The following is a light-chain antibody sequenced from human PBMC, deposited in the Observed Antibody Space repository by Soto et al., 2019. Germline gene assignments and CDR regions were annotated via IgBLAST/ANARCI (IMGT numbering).Light chain of an antibody. CDR1: QSVSSY. Sequence: EIVLTQSPATLSLSPGERATLSCRASQSVSSYLAWYQQKPGQAPRLLIYDASNRATGIPARFSGGGSGTDFTLTISSLEPEDFAVYYCQQRSNCPLTFGGGTKVEIK. V-gene: IGKV3-11*01. CDR2: DAS. CDR3: QQRSNCPLT. J-gene: IGKJ4*01.